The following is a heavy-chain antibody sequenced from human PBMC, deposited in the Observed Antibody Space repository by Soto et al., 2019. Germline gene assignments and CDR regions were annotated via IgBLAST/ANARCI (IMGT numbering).Heavy chain of an antibody. D-gene: IGHD4-17*01. CDR2: ISAYNGNT. V-gene: IGHV1-18*01. CDR3: ARVGVGLTVTTRNWFDP. J-gene: IGHJ5*02. Sequence: QVQLVQSGAEVKKPGASVKVSCKASGYTFTSYGISWVRQAPGQGLEWMGWISAYNGNTNYAQKLQGRVTMTTDTSTSTAYMELRSLRSDDTAVYYGARVGVGLTVTTRNWFDPWGQGTLVTVSS. CDR1: GYTFTSYG.